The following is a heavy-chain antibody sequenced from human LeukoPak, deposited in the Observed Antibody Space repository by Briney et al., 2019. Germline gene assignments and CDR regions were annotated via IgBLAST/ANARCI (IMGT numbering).Heavy chain of an antibody. CDR1: GGSISSSSYY. CDR3: AAGDKWELLFFFDY. D-gene: IGHD1-26*01. CDR2: IYYSGST. J-gene: IGHJ4*02. V-gene: IGHV4-39*07. Sequence: SETLSLTCTVSGGSISSSSYYWGWIRQPPGKGLEWIGSIYYSGSTYYNPSLKSRVTISVDTSKNQFSLKLSSVTAADTAVYYCAAGDKWELLFFFDYWGQGTLVTVSS.